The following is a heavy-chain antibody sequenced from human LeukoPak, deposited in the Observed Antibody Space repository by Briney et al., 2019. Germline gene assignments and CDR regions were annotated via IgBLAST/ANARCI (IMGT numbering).Heavy chain of an antibody. J-gene: IGHJ4*02. D-gene: IGHD1-26*01. CDR2: ISPDSDT. CDR3: ARHEGSGSYYSY. CDR1: GYTFTTDW. V-gene: IGHV5-51*01. Sequence: GESLKISCKGSGYTFTTDWIGWVRQMPGKGLEWMGIISPDSDTRYSPSFQGHVTISVDRSINTAYLQWSSLKASDTAMYFCARHEGSGSYYSYWGQGTLVTVSS.